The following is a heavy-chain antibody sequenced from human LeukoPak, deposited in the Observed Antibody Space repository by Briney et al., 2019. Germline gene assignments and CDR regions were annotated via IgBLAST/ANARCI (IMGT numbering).Heavy chain of an antibody. D-gene: IGHD3-9*01. CDR2: LNQDGGHK. V-gene: IGHV3-7*01. CDR1: GFTFSNYW. J-gene: IGHJ4*02. Sequence: GGSLRLSCAASGFTFSNYWMSWVRQAPGKGLEWVAFLNQDGGHKYYVDSVKGRFSLSRDNAKNSLYLQMNSLRAEDTAVYYCASPNYDILTGYYNWGQGTLVTVSS. CDR3: ASPNYDILTGYYN.